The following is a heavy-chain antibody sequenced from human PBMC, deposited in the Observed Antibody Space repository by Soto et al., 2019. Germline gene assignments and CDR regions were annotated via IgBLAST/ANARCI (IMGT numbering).Heavy chain of an antibody. Sequence: SETLSLTCTVSGGSISSYYWSWIRQPPGKGLEWIGYIYYSGSTNYNPSLKSRVTISVDTSKNQFSLKLSSVTAADTAVYYCAREYPSIAAFQHWGQGTLVTVSS. J-gene: IGHJ1*01. V-gene: IGHV4-59*01. CDR1: GGSISSYY. CDR2: IYYSGST. D-gene: IGHD6-6*01. CDR3: AREYPSIAAFQH.